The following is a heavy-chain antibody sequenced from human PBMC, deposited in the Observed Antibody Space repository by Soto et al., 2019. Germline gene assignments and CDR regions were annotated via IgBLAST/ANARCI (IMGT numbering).Heavy chain of an antibody. CDR3: ARRIAVAGHYFDY. V-gene: IGHV3-11*01. Sequence: GGSLRLSCAASGFTFSDYYMSWIRQAPGKGLEWVSYISSSGSTIYYADSVKGRFTISRGNAKNSLYLQMNSLRAEDTAVYYWARRIAVAGHYFDYWGQGTLVTVSS. CDR2: ISSSGSTI. J-gene: IGHJ4*02. D-gene: IGHD6-19*01. CDR1: GFTFSDYY.